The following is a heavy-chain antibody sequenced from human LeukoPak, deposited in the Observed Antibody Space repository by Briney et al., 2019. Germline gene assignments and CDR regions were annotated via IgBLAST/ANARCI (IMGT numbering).Heavy chain of an antibody. V-gene: IGHV3-30*18. J-gene: IGHJ6*02. CDR3: AKDSSSWYYYYYYYGMDV. CDR2: ISYDGSNK. CDR1: GFTFSSYG. D-gene: IGHD6-13*01. Sequence: GGSLRLSCAASGFTFSSYGMHWVRQAPGKGPEWVAVISYDGSNKYYADSVKGRFTISRDNSKNTLYLQMNSLRAEDTAVYYCAKDSSSWYYYYYYYGMDVWGQGTTVTVSS.